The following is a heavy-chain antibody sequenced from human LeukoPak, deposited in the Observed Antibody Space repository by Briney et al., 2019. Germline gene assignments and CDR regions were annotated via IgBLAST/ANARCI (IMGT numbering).Heavy chain of an antibody. J-gene: IGHJ3*02. D-gene: IGHD5-24*01. Sequence: PGGSLRLSCAASGFTFSSYGMHWVRQAPGKGLEWVAVISYDGSNKYYADSVKGRFTISRDNSKNTLYLQMNSLRAEDTAVYYCASGDGYTFRSTLAFDIWGQGTMVTVSS. CDR3: ASGDGYTFRSTLAFDI. CDR1: GFTFSSYG. CDR2: ISYDGSNK. V-gene: IGHV3-30*03.